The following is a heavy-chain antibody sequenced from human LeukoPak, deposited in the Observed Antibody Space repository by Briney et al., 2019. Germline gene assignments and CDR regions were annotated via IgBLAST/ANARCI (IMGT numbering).Heavy chain of an antibody. CDR3: ASRSDFNWFDP. J-gene: IGHJ5*02. D-gene: IGHD2/OR15-2a*01. V-gene: IGHV4-34*01. Sequence: SETLSLTCAVYGGSFSSYYWSWIRQPRGKGLEWIGEINHSGSTNYNPSLKSRVTISVDTSKNQFSLKLSSVTAADTAVYYRASRSDFNWFDPWGQGTLVTVSS. CDR2: INHSGST. CDR1: GGSFSSYY.